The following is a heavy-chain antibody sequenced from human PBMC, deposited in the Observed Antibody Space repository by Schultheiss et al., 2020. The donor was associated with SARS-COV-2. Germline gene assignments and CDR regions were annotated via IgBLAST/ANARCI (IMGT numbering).Heavy chain of an antibody. D-gene: IGHD3-3*01. CDR2: IYYSGST. Sequence: SETLSLTCAVYGGSFSGYYWGWIRQPPGKGLEWIGYIYYSGSTYYNPSLKSRVTISVDTSKNQFSLKLSSVTAADTAVYYCARDLPYYDFWSGYYTAFPRGMDVWGQGTTVTVSS. CDR1: GGSFSGYY. CDR3: ARDLPYYDFWSGYYTAFPRGMDV. V-gene: IGHV4-59*12. J-gene: IGHJ6*02.